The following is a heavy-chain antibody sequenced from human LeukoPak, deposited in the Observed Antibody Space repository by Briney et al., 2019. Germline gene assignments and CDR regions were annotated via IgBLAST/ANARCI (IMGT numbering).Heavy chain of an antibody. CDR3: ARSTYYYDSSGYPGDY. CDR2: IYHSGST. J-gene: IGHJ4*02. V-gene: IGHV4-4*02. Sequence: SETLSLTCAVSGGSISSSNWWSWVRQPPGKGLEWIGEIYHSGSTNYNPSLKSQVTISVDKSKNQFSLKLSSVTAADTAVYYCARSTYYYDSSGYPGDYWGQGTLVTVSS. CDR1: GGSISSSNW. D-gene: IGHD3-22*01.